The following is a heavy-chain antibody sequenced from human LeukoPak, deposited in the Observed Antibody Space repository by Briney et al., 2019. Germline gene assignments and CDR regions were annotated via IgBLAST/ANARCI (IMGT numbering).Heavy chain of an antibody. CDR1: GHSISSGYY. CDR2: IYHSGST. CDR3: ARGGYYGSGNDFRFDP. D-gene: IGHD3-10*01. J-gene: IGHJ5*02. Sequence: SETLSLTCTVSGHSISSGYYWGWIRQPPGKGLELIGSIYHSGSTYYNPSLKSRVTISVDTSKNQFSLKLSSETAADTAVYYCARGGYYGSGNDFRFDPWGQGTLVTVSS. V-gene: IGHV4-38-2*02.